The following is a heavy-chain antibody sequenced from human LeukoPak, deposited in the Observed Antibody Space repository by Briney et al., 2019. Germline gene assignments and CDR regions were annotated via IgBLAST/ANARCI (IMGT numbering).Heavy chain of an antibody. V-gene: IGHV1-46*01. D-gene: IGHD5-18*01. CDR1: GYTFTGYY. Sequence: ASVKVSCKASGYTFTGYYMHWVRQAPGQGLEWMGTINSNGGGTNYAQKFQGRVTMTRDTSTRTVYMELSSLRSEDTAVYYCARGGGYGYPTGANWGQGTQVTVSS. CDR3: ARGGGYGYPTGAN. J-gene: IGHJ4*02. CDR2: INSNGGGT.